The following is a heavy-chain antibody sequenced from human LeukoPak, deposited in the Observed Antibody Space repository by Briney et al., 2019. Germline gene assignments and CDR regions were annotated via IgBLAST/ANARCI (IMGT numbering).Heavy chain of an antibody. D-gene: IGHD6-19*01. CDR3: AVVVAGPEGFLGDY. Sequence: SETLSLTCAVYGGSFSGYYWSWIRQPPGKGLEWIGEINHSGSTNYNPSLKSRVTISVDTSKNQLSLKLSSVTAADTAVYYCAVVVAGPEGFLGDYWGQGTLVTVSS. CDR1: GGSFSGYY. CDR2: INHSGST. J-gene: IGHJ4*02. V-gene: IGHV4-34*01.